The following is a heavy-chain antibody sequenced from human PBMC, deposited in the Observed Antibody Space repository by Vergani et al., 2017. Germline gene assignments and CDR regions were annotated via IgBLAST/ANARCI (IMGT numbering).Heavy chain of an antibody. CDR1: GFTFSSYR. V-gene: IGHV3-21*04. J-gene: IGHJ4*02. CDR3: ARFMLELLGVD. D-gene: IGHD1-7*01. CDR2: ISSSGSTI. Sequence: EVQLVESGGGLVKPGGSLRLSCAASGFTFSSYRMNWVRQAPGKGLEWVSSISSSGSTIYYADSVKGRFTISRDNAKNSLYLQMDSLRAEDTAVYYCARFMLELLGVDWGQGTLVTVSS.